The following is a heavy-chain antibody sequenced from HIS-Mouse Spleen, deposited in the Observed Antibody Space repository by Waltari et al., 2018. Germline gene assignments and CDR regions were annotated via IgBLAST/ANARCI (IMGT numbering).Heavy chain of an antibody. J-gene: IGHJ4*02. D-gene: IGHD6-19*01. CDR2: IYYSGST. CDR1: GGSISSSSYY. CDR3: ARRRGWFDY. Sequence: LQLQESGPGLVTPAETLSLTCTVPGGSISSSSYYWGWIRQPPGKGLEWIGSIYYSGSTYYNPSLKSRVTISVDTSKNQFSLKLSSVTAADTAVYYCARRRGWFDYWGQGTLVTVSS. V-gene: IGHV4-39*01.